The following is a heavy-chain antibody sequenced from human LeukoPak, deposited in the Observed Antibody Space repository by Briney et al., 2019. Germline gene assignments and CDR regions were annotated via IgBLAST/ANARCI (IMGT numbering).Heavy chain of an antibody. D-gene: IGHD5-24*01. CDR1: AFSISSAYY. J-gene: IGHJ3*02. V-gene: IGHV4-34*01. Sequence: SETLSLTCTVSAFSISSAYYWSWIRQPPGKGLEWIGEINHSGSTNYNPSLKSRVTISVDTSNNQFSLKLSSVTAADTAVYYCARGLRWLQHDAFDIWGQGTMVTVSS. CDR3: ARGLRWLQHDAFDI. CDR2: INHSGST.